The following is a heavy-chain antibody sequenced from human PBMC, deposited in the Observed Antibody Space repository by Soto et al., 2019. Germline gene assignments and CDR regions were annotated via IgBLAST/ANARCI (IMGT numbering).Heavy chain of an antibody. V-gene: IGHV1-2*02. CDR3: ARDLFSNYVCYYYYGMDV. CDR1: GYTFTGYY. Sequence: ASVKVSCKASGYTFTGYYMHWVRQAPGQGLEWMGWINPNSGGTNYAQKFQGRVTMTRDTSISTAYMELSRLRSDDTAVYYCARDLFSNYVCYYYYGMDVWGQGTTVTV. D-gene: IGHD4-4*01. CDR2: INPNSGGT. J-gene: IGHJ6*02.